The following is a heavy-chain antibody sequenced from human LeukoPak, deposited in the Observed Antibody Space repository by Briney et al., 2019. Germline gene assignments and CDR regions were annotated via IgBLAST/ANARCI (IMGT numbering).Heavy chain of an antibody. CDR3: VGGGY. J-gene: IGHJ4*02. Sequence: GGSLRLSCAASGFTFSVSRMNWGRQAPGKGLEWVANIKQDGNEKNYVDSVKGRLTISRDNAKNTLYLQMNSLRAEDTAVYYCVGGGYWGQGTLVTVSS. CDR2: IKQDGNEK. CDR1: GFTFSVSR. V-gene: IGHV3-7*01.